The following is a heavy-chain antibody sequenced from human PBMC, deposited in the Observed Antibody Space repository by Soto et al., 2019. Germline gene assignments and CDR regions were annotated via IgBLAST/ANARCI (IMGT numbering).Heavy chain of an antibody. CDR1: GFTFSSYA. CDR2: ISGSGGNT. D-gene: IGHD3-10*02. CDR3: ARTLFGWGIWFDP. Sequence: GGSLRLSCVASGFTFSSYAISWVRQAPGKGLELASAISGSGGNTYYADSVKGRFTISRDNSKNTLYLQMNSLRAEDTAIYYCARTLFGWGIWFDPWGQGTLVTVSS. V-gene: IGHV3-23*01. J-gene: IGHJ5*02.